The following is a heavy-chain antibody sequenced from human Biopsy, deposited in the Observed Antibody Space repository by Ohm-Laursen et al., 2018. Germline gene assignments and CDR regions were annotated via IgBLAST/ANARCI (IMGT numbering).Heavy chain of an antibody. CDR1: GVSISSTTYY. D-gene: IGHD1-26*01. CDR2: IHYSGTT. J-gene: IGHJ4*02. Sequence: SDTLSLTCSVSGVSISSTTYYWGWIRQPPGKGLERIGSIHYSGTTYYHASLRSRVTISVDKSKNQFSLKLTSVTAAETAVYYCARQGEWEHFADYWGQGTLVSVSS. V-gene: IGHV4-39*01. CDR3: ARQGEWEHFADY.